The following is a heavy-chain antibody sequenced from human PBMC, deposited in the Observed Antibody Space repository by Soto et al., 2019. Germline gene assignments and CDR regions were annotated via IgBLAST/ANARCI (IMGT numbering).Heavy chain of an antibody. D-gene: IGHD6-25*01. CDR2: IYDTGGT. Sequence: QLQLQESGSGLVKPSQTLSLTCAVSGGSISSGGDSWSWIRQPPGKGLEWIGYIYDTGGTYYNPSLKSRVTISVDKSKNQFSLNLSSVTAADTAVYYCARERTAADFDYWGQGTLVTVSS. V-gene: IGHV4-30-2*01. CDR1: GGSISSGGDS. CDR3: ARERTAADFDY. J-gene: IGHJ4*02.